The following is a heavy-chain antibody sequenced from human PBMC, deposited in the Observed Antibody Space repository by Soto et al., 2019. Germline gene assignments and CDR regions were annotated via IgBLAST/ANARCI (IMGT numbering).Heavy chain of an antibody. V-gene: IGHV4-38-2*02. J-gene: IGHJ5*02. CDR1: GYSVSSGFY. D-gene: IGHD3-3*02. CDR2: IYRSGNT. Sequence: PSETLSLTCTVSGYSVSSGFYWGWIRHPPGKGLEWIGSIYRSGNTYYNPSLKSRVAISIDPSKNHFSLKMNSVTAADTAVYYCARGPPIVASPTSFYNWFEPWGPGILVTVSS. CDR3: ARGPPIVASPTSFYNWFEP.